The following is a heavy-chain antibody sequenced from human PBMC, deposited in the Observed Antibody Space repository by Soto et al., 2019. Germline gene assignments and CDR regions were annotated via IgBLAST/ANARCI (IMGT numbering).Heavy chain of an antibody. V-gene: IGHV4-39*01. D-gene: IGHD1-1*01. J-gene: IGHJ4*02. CDR1: GGSISSSSYY. Sequence: SETLSLTCTVSGGSISSSSYYWGWIRQPPGKGLEWIGSIYYSGSTYYNPSLKSRVTISVDTSKNQFSLKLSSVTAADTAVYYCARLLNWNLIIDYWGQGTLVTVSS. CDR2: IYYSGST. CDR3: ARLLNWNLIIDY.